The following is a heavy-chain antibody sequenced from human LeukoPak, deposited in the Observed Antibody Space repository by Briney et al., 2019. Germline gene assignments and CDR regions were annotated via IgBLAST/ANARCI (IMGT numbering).Heavy chain of an antibody. D-gene: IGHD3-22*01. J-gene: IGHJ4*02. Sequence: VASVKVSCKAPGYTFTSYYMHWVRQAPGQGLEWMGIINPSGGSTSYAQKFQGRVTMTRDTSTSTVYMELSSLRSEDTAVYYCAREGGRGRYDSSGYYRFDYWGQGTLVTVSS. CDR3: AREGGRGRYDSSGYYRFDY. V-gene: IGHV1-46*01. CDR2: INPSGGST. CDR1: GYTFTSYY.